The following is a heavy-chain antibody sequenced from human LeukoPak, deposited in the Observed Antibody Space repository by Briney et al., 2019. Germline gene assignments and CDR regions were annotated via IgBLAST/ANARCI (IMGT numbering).Heavy chain of an antibody. D-gene: IGHD6-19*01. Sequence: GGSLRLPCAASGFNIGNYAMTWVRQASGKGLEWVSLISDNGENTYYADSVKGRFAISRDNSKNTLYLQMNSLRAEDTAVYYCAKDAPLSVAVDHWGQGTLVTVSS. J-gene: IGHJ4*02. V-gene: IGHV3-23*01. CDR3: AKDAPLSVAVDH. CDR2: ISDNGENT. CDR1: GFNIGNYA.